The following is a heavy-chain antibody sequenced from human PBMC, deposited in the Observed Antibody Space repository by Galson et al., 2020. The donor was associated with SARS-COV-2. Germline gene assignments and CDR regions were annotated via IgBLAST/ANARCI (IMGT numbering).Heavy chain of an antibody. J-gene: IGHJ3*02. Sequence: ASVKVSCKASGGTFSSYAISWVRQAPGQGLEWMGRIIPIFGTANYAQKFQGRVTITADKSTSTAYMELSSLRSEDTAVYYCAYYYDSSGYYLYSAFDIWGQGTMVTVSS. CDR2: IIPIFGTA. V-gene: IGHV1-69*06. D-gene: IGHD3-22*01. CDR3: AYYYDSSGYYLYSAFDI. CDR1: GGTFSSYA.